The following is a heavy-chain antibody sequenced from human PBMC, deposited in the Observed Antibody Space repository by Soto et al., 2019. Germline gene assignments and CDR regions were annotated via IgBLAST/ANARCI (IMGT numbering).Heavy chain of an antibody. D-gene: IGHD5-18*01. CDR1: GDSISSNNNY. Sequence: QVQLQESGPGLVKPSQTLSLTCTVSGDSISSNNNYWSWIRQPPGEGLEWIGFISYSGTTSYSPSLESRVGYSLDTSKNQFSQSLSSVTAENTAVYYCARGRGYSYGLDPWGNGNLVNVSS. J-gene: IGHJ5*02. CDR3: ARGRGYSYGLDP. V-gene: IGHV4-30-4*01. CDR2: ISYSGTT.